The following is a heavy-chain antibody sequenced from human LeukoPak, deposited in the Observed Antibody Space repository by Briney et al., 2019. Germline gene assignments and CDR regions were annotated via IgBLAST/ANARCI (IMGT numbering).Heavy chain of an antibody. CDR1: GFPFSTYG. J-gene: IGHJ4*02. CDR2: ISYDGGKK. CDR3: AKDVPPYCGGDCYSWSPQIDY. Sequence: PGRSLRLSCAASGFPFSTYGMHCVRQAPGKGLEWVAVISYDGGKKYYADSVKGRFTISRDNSKNTLYLQMNSLRAEDTAVYYCAKDVPPYCGGDCYSWSPQIDYWGQGTLVTVSS. D-gene: IGHD2-21*02. V-gene: IGHV3-30*18.